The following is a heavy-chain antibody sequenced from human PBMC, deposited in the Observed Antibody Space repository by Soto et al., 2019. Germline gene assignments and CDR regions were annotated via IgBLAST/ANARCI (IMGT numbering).Heavy chain of an antibody. V-gene: IGHV3-15*01. J-gene: IGHJ3*02. D-gene: IGHD6-13*01. CDR2: IKSKADGGTT. CDR1: GFTFTNAW. CDR3: TASAAYSSTWLI. Sequence: PGGSLRLSCAASGFTFTNAWMSWVRQAPGKGLEWVGRIKSKADGGTTDYAAPVKGRFTISRDDSKNTLYLQMNSLKIEDTAVYYFTASAAYSSTWLIWGQGTMVT.